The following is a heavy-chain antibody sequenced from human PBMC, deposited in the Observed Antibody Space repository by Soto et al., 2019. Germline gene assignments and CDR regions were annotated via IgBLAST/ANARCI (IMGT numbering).Heavy chain of an antibody. J-gene: IGHJ6*02. CDR1: GFTFSSYG. Sequence: QVQLVESGGGVVQPGRSLRLSCAASGFTFSSYGMHWVRQAPGKGLEWVEVISYAGSNKYYADSVKGRFTISGDNSQNTLYLQMNSLIAEHTAVYYFAKDQLRGFRVVITYYYGMDVWGQGTTVTVSS. CDR3: AKDQLRGFRVVITYYYGMDV. D-gene: IGHD3-10*01. V-gene: IGHV3-30*18. CDR2: ISYAGSNK.